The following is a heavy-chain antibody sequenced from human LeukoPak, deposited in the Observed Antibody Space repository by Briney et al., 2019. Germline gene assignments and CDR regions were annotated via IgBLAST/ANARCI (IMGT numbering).Heavy chain of an antibody. CDR2: ISYDGSNK. CDR3: ARLTDY. CDR1: GFTFSSYG. V-gene: IGHV3-30*03. J-gene: IGHJ4*02. Sequence: GGSLRLSCAASGFTFSSYGMPWVRQAPGKGLEWVAVISYDGSNKYYADSVKGRFIISRDNSKSTLYLQMNSLRAEDTAVYYCARLTDYWGQGTLVTVSS.